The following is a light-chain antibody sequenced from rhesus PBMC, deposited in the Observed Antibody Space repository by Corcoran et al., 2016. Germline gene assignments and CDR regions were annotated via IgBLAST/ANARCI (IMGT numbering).Light chain of an antibody. V-gene: IGKV3-42*03. CDR3: QQYTDWPQYN. J-gene: IGKJ2*01. Sequence: EIVMTQSPATLSLSPGERATLSCRASLSVSSSLAWYQQNPGQAPRLLIYGASRRAPGIPDRFGASGSGTEFTLTISSLEPGDFAVYYWQQYTDWPQYNFGQGTKVEIK. CDR2: GAS. CDR1: LSVSSS.